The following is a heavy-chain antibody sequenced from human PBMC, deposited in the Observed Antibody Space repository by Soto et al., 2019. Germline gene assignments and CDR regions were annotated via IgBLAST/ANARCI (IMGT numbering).Heavy chain of an antibody. J-gene: IGHJ4*02. Sequence: EVQLVESGGAFIQPGGSLRLSCAASGFPFGDYWMHWVRQAPGDGLAWVSRISGDGTRTTYAESVKGRFIISRDNAKNTLYLQMDSLRAEDTAVYYCARDDSYCSYSSCYSTYNDHWGQGTLVTVSS. CDR1: GFPFGDYW. V-gene: IGHV3-74*01. D-gene: IGHD2-15*01. CDR3: ARDDSYCSYSSCYSTYNDH. CDR2: ISGDGTRT.